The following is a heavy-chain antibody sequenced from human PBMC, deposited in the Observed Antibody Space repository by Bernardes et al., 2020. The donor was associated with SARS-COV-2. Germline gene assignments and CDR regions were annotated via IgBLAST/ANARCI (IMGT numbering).Heavy chain of an antibody. CDR2: ISSRGTTF. Sequence: GGSLRLSCAASGFTFRDYFMTWIRQAPGRGLEWLSFISSRGTTFYYADSVKGRFTISRDNAKNSLFLQMNSLRPEDSALYYCARAPALEGYNYPAGLDLWGPGTVVTVSS. D-gene: IGHD5-12*01. J-gene: IGHJ3*01. CDR3: ARAPALEGYNYPAGLDL. CDR1: GFTFRDYF. V-gene: IGHV3-11*01.